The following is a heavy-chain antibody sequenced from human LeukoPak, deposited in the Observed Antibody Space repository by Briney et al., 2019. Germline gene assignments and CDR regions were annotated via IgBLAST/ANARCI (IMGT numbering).Heavy chain of an antibody. CDR1: GFTVSSNY. CDR2: IYGGGKT. D-gene: IGHD3-10*01. CDR3: ARDQATMIRNGFDV. V-gene: IGHV3-53*01. Sequence: GGSLRLSCAAYGFTVSSNYMNWVRQAPGKGLEWVSVIYGGGKTYYADSVKGRFTLSRDNSKNMLFLQMNGLRVEDTAVYYCARDQATMIRNGFDVWGQGTTVTVSS. J-gene: IGHJ6*02.